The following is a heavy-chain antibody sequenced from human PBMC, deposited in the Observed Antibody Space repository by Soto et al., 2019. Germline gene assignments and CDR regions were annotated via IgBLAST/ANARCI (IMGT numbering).Heavy chain of an antibody. V-gene: IGHV4-59*01. D-gene: IGHD3-10*01. CDR2: IYYSGST. J-gene: IGHJ4*02. CDR3: ARERITMVRGDPGYFDY. CDR1: GGSISSYY. Sequence: SETLSLTCTVSGGSISSYYWSWIRQPPGKGLEWIGYIYYSGSTNYNPSLKSRVTISVDTSKNQFSLKLSSVTAADTAVYYCARERITMVRGDPGYFDYWGQGTLVTVSS.